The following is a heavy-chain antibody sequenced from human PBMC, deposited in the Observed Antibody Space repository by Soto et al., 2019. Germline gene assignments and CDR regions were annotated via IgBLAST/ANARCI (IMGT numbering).Heavy chain of an antibody. Sequence: VQLVESGGGLVQPGGSLRLSCAASGFSFGSYWMNWVRHAPGKGLEWVAIIKKDGSERYYVDSVEGRFIISRDNVXXXXXXXXXXXXXXXXXXXXXXXGPGWLIDYWGRGTLVIVSS. V-gene: IGHV3-7*01. D-gene: IGHD3-22*01. CDR1: GFSFGSYW. J-gene: IGHJ4*02. CDR2: IKKDGSER. CDR3: XXGPGWLIDY.